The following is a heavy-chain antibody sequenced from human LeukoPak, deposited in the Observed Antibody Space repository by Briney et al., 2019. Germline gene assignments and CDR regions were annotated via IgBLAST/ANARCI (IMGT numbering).Heavy chain of an antibody. V-gene: IGHV5-51*01. CDR3: ARPSGAAVTTNYFDY. J-gene: IGHJ4*02. D-gene: IGHD4-17*01. CDR2: IYPGDSDT. CDR1: GSRFTSYW. Sequence: GASLKISSQGSGSRFTSYWIAWVRRMPGKGLEWMGIIYPGDSDTRYSPSFQGQVSISADTSINTAYLQWNNLKASDTAMYYCARPSGAAVTTNYFDYWGQGTLVTVSS.